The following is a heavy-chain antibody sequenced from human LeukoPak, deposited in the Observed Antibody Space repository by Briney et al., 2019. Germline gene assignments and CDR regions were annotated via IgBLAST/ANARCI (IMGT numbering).Heavy chain of an antibody. D-gene: IGHD3-3*01. Sequence: GGSLRLSCAASGFTFSSYWMSWVRQAPGKGLEWVANIKQDGSEKYYVDSVKGRFTISRDNAKNSLYLQMNSLRAEDTAVYYCARDLPYYDFWSGYPNDYWGQGTLVTVSS. CDR1: GFTFSSYW. CDR2: IKQDGSEK. CDR3: ARDLPYYDFWSGYPNDY. V-gene: IGHV3-7*01. J-gene: IGHJ4*02.